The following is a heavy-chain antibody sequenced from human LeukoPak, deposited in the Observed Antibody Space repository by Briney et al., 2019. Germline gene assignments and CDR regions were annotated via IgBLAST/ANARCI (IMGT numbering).Heavy chain of an antibody. CDR3: ARRGGYSYGSLDHTWFDF. Sequence: ASLQISSEVSGSNFPNHWIAWVRQLPGKGLEWMGSIYPGSSDTSYSPSFQGQVTISADKSIRTAYLQWSSLKASDTAMYYCARRGGYSYGSLDHTWFDFWGQGTQVTVSS. V-gene: IGHV5-51*01. J-gene: IGHJ4*02. D-gene: IGHD5-18*01. CDR1: GSNFPNHW. CDR2: IYPGSSDT.